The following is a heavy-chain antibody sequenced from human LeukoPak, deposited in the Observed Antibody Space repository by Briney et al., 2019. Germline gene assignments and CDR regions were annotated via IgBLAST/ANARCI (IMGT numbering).Heavy chain of an antibody. CDR3: ARQFYYDSGGSHY. CDR2: IFYSGST. CDR1: GGSISSSSYY. V-gene: IGHV4-39*01. D-gene: IGHD3-22*01. J-gene: IGHJ4*02. Sequence: SETLSIPCTVSGGSISSSSYYWGWIRQPPGKGLEWIGSIFYSGSTYYNPSLESRVTISVDTSKNQFSLKLSSVTAADTAVYYCARQFYYDSGGSHYWGQGTLVTVSS.